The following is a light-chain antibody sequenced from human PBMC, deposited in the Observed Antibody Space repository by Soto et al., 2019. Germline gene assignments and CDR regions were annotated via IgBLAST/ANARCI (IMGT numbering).Light chain of an antibody. CDR3: HQRYIWPPLT. CDR2: DTS. J-gene: IGKJ4*01. V-gene: IGKV3-11*01. CDR1: QSVENY. Sequence: EIVLTQSPATLSLSPGERATLSCRASQSVENYLAWFQQKRGQAPRLLIYDTSNRAAGIPDRFSGSVSGTDFTLTISSLEPEDFAVYYCHQRYIWPPLTFGGGTKVELK.